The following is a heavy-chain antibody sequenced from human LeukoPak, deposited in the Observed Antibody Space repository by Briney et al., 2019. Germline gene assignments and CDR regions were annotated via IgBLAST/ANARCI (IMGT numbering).Heavy chain of an antibody. J-gene: IGHJ6*03. CDR1: GFTFSSYS. CDR2: ISSSSSTI. V-gene: IGHV3-48*04. Sequence: GGSLRLSCAASGFTFSSYSMNWVRQAPGKGLEWVSYISSSSSTIYYADSVKGRFTISRDNAKNSLYLQMNSLRAEDTAVYYCARDSNIAYYYYYYMDVWGKGTTVTVSS. D-gene: IGHD4-11*01. CDR3: ARDSNIAYYYYYYMDV.